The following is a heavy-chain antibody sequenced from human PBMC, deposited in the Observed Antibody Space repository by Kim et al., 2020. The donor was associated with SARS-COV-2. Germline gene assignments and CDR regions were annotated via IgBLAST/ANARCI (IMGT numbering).Heavy chain of an antibody. CDR1: GFTFKSYA. J-gene: IGHJ4*02. Sequence: GGSLRLSCAASGFTFKSYALHWVRQAPGKGLEWVSVISFDGNKIYYAESLKGRFTISRDNSKNTLFLQMNSLRTEDTAVYYCATLAAAGGYFEYGGQGTLVTVSS. D-gene: IGHD6-25*01. CDR3: ATLAAAGGYFEY. V-gene: IGHV3-30*04. CDR2: ISFDGNKI.